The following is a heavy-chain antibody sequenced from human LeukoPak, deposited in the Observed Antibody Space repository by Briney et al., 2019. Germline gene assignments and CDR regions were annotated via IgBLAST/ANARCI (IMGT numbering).Heavy chain of an antibody. CDR2: IKEDGSEI. Sequence: GGSLRLSCAASGFTFTTYWMSWVRQAPEKGLEWVANIKEDGSEIHYVDSVKGRFTISRDNAKNSLYLQMNSLRAEDTAVYYCARDRFLAADWYSGFDYWGQGTLVTVSS. CDR1: GFTFTTYW. J-gene: IGHJ4*02. D-gene: IGHD6-13*01. V-gene: IGHV3-7*01. CDR3: ARDRFLAADWYSGFDY.